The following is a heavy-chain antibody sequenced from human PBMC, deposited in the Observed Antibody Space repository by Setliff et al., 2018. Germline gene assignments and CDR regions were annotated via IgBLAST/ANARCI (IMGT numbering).Heavy chain of an antibody. V-gene: IGHV4-4*07. Sequence: SETLSLTCTVSGASISDYYWTWIRQPAGKELEWIGRVSASGSTTYNPSLKSRVTMSVDTSRNQISLNLTSVTAADTAMYYCARERTIFGILVISGWSDPWGQGTVVTVSS. CDR3: ARERTIFGILVISGWSDP. J-gene: IGHJ5*02. D-gene: IGHD3-3*01. CDR1: GASISDYY. CDR2: VSASGST.